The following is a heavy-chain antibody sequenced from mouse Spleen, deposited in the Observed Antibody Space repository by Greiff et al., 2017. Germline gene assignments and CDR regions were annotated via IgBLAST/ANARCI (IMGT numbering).Heavy chain of an antibody. CDR1: GYTFTSYW. J-gene: IGHJ2*01. D-gene: IGHD1-1*01. V-gene: IGHV1-50*01. CDR3: ARLTTVVAKGFDY. CDR2: IDPSDSYT. Sequence: VQLQQPGAELVKPGASVKLSCKASGYTFTSYWMQWVKQRPGQGLEWIGEIDPSDSYTNYNQKFKGKATLTVDTSSSTAYMQLSSLTSEDSAVYYCARLTTVVAKGFDYWGQGTTLTVSS.